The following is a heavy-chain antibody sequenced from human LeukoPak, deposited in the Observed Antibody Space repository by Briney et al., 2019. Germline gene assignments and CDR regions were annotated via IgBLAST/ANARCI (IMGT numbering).Heavy chain of an antibody. Sequence: ASVKVSCKASGGTFSSYAISWVRQAPGQGLEWMGGIIPIFGTANHAQKFQGRVTITADESTSTAYMELSSLRSEDTAVYYCARVGGSTPHYWGQGTPVTVSS. V-gene: IGHV1-69*13. CDR1: GGTFSSYA. J-gene: IGHJ4*02. CDR3: ARVGGSTPHY. D-gene: IGHD1-26*01. CDR2: IIPIFGTA.